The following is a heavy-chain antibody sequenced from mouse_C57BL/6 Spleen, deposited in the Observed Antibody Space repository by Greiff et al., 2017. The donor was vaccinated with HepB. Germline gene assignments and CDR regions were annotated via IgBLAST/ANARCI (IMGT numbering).Heavy chain of an antibody. D-gene: IGHD2-4*01. Sequence: EVQLQQSGPGLVKPSQSLSLTCSVTGYSITSGYYWNWIRQFPGNKLEWMGYISYDGSNNYNPSLKNRISITRDTSKNQFFLKLNSVTTEDTATYYCARAYDYDALYYFDYWGQGTTLTVSS. J-gene: IGHJ2*01. CDR2: ISYDGSN. CDR3: ARAYDYDALYYFDY. CDR1: GYSITSGYY. V-gene: IGHV3-6*01.